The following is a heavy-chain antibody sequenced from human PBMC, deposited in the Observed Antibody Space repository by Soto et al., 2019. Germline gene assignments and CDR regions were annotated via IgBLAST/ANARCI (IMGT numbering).Heavy chain of an antibody. D-gene: IGHD1-26*01. CDR1: GGSISSSSYY. CDR2: IYYSGST. CDR3: ASRVYSGRYPAHIDY. J-gene: IGHJ4*02. Sequence: QLQLQESGPGLVKPSETLSLTCTVSGGSISSSSYYWGWIRQPPGKGLEWIGSIYYSGSTYYNPSLKCPVTIPVDTYRTLYSLQRRPVTAADTAVYYCASRVYSGRYPAHIDYWGQGTLLTVSS. V-gene: IGHV4-39*01.